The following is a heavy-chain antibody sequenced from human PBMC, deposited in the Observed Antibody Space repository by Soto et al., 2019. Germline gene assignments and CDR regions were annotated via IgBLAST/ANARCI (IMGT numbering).Heavy chain of an antibody. Sequence: GGSLRLSCAASGFTFSDYYMSWIRQAPGKGLEWVSYISSSSSYTNYADYVKGRFTISRDNAKNSFYLQMNSLRAEDTAVYYCARDWLAYCGGDCTWTYYYGMDVWGQGTTVTVSS. D-gene: IGHD2-21*02. CDR3: ARDWLAYCGGDCTWTYYYGMDV. CDR1: GFTFSDYY. CDR2: ISSSSSYT. V-gene: IGHV3-11*05. J-gene: IGHJ6*02.